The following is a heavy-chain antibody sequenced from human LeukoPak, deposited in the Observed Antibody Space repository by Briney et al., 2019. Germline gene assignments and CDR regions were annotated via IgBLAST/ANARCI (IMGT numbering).Heavy chain of an antibody. CDR2: INSDGSST. D-gene: IGHD1-26*01. CDR1: GFTFSSYW. CDR3: ARARGRFYYYAMDV. J-gene: IGHJ6*02. V-gene: IGHV3-74*01. Sequence: GGSLRLSCAASGFTFSSYWMHWVRQAPGKGLVWVSRINSDGSSTSYADSVKGRFTISRDNSKNTLYLQMNSLRAEDTAVYYCARARGRFYYYAMDVWGQGTTVTVSS.